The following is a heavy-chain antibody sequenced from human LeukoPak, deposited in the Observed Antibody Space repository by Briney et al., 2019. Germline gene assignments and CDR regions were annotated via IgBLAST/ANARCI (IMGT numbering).Heavy chain of an antibody. D-gene: IGHD2-2*01. CDR3: ARRGSSTSTDY. Sequence: SETLSLTCTVSGGSISSYYWSWIRQPPGKGLEWIGFIYYSGGTNYNPSLKSRVTISVDTSKNQFSLKLSSVTAADTAVYYCARRGSSTSTDYWGQGALVIVSS. CDR2: IYYSGGT. J-gene: IGHJ4*02. V-gene: IGHV4-59*08. CDR1: GGSISSYY.